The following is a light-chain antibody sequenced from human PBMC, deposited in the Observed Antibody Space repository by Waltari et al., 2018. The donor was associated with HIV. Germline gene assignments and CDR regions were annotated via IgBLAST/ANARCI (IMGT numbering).Light chain of an antibody. CDR2: GAS. V-gene: IGKV3-20*01. Sequence: EILLKPSPGPLALSPGNRVILSFKGSHRISGTYLAWYQQKPGQAPRLLIYGASTRATGIPDRFSGSGSGTDFTLTISRLEPEDFAMYYCQQYGSSPLTFGGGTKVEIK. J-gene: IGKJ4*02. CDR1: HRISGTY. CDR3: QQYGSSPLT.